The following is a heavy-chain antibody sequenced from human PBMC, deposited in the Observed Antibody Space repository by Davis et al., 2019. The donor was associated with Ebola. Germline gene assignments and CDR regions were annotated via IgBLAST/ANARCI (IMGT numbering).Heavy chain of an antibody. V-gene: IGHV1-24*01. CDR3: SIGGTTGGFDY. J-gene: IGHJ4*02. Sequence: ASVKVSCKVSGYTLSELSVHWVRQAPGRGLEWMGAFDPEDGEAIYARKFQGRITMTEDTSTDTAYMELSSLRSEDTAVYYCSIGGTTGGFDYWGQGTLVTVSS. CDR1: GYTLSELS. CDR2: FDPEDGEA. D-gene: IGHD1-14*01.